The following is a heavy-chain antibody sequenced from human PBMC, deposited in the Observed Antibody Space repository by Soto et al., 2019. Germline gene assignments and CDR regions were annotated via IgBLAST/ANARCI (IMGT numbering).Heavy chain of an antibody. D-gene: IGHD3-3*01. Sequence: SETLSLTCTVSGGSISSYYWSWIRQPPGKGLEWIGYIYYSGSTNYNPSLKSRVTISVDTSKNQFSLKLSSVTAADTAVYYCARHLTGLGSGYYPYYYYYYMDVWGKGTTVTVSS. CDR3: ARHLTGLGSGYYPYYYYYYMDV. CDR1: GGSISSYY. CDR2: IYYSGST. V-gene: IGHV4-59*08. J-gene: IGHJ6*03.